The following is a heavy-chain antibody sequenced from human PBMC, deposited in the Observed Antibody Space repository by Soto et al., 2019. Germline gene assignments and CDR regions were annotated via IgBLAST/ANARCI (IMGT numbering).Heavy chain of an antibody. CDR2: INPNSGGT. V-gene: IGHV1-2*04. CDR1: GYTFTGYY. D-gene: IGHD3-22*01. Sequence: GASVKVSCKASGYTFTGYYMHWVRQAPGQGLEWMGWINPNSGGTNYAQKFQGWVTMTRDTSISTAYMELSRLRSDDTAVYYCARGAYYDSSGLKGYGMEVWGQGTTVTVSS. J-gene: IGHJ6*02. CDR3: ARGAYYDSSGLKGYGMEV.